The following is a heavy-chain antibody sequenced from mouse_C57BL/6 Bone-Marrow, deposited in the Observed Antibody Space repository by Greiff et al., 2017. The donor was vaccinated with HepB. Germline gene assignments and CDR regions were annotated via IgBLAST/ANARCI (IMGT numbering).Heavy chain of an antibody. CDR3: VRLYSEMDY. D-gene: IGHD2-12*01. CDR2: IRSKSNNYAT. V-gene: IGHV10-1*01. CDR1: GFSFNTYA. Sequence: DVMLVESGGGLVQPKGSLKLSCAASGFSFNTYAMNWVRQAPGKGLEWVARIRSKSNNYATYYADSVKDRFTISRDDSESMLYLQMNNLKTEDTAMYYCVRLYSEMDYWGQGTSVTVSS. J-gene: IGHJ4*01.